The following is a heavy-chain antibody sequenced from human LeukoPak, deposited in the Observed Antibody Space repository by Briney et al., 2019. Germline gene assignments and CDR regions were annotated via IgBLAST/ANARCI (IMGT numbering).Heavy chain of an antibody. CDR1: GCTFSTYR. CDR2: ISSSSSIT. D-gene: IGHD5-12*01. CDR3: ARSGYSGYEFDH. J-gene: IGHJ4*02. V-gene: IGHV3-48*02. Sequence: GGSLRLSCAVSGCTFSTYRMNWVRQAPGMGLEWVSYISSSSSITYYADSVKGRFTISRDNAKNSLFLQMDSLRDEDTAVYYCARSGYSGYEFDHWGQGTRVTVSS.